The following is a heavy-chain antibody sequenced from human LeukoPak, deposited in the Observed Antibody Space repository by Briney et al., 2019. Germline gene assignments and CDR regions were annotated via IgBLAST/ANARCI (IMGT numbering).Heavy chain of an antibody. J-gene: IGHJ5*02. CDR1: GYTFTGYY. Sequence: GASVKVSCKASGYTFTGYYIHWVRQAPGQGLEWMGWINPNSGGTNYAQKFQGRVTMTRDTSISTAYMELSRLRSDDTAVYYCAREILHPLRNTYYYGSGSYSDGWFDPWGQGTLVTVSS. V-gene: IGHV1-2*02. CDR3: AREILHPLRNTYYYGSGSYSDGWFDP. CDR2: INPNSGGT. D-gene: IGHD3-10*01.